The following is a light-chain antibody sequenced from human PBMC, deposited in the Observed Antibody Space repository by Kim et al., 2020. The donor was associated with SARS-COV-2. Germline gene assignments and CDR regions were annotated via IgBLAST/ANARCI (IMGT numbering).Light chain of an antibody. Sequence: PGKTARITCGGNNIGSKSVHWYQQKPGQAPVLVIYYDSDRPSGIPERFSGSNSGNTATLTISRVEAGDEADYYCQVWDSSSDPWVFGGGTKLTVL. CDR3: QVWDSSSDPWV. V-gene: IGLV3-21*04. CDR2: YDS. CDR1: NIGSKS. J-gene: IGLJ3*02.